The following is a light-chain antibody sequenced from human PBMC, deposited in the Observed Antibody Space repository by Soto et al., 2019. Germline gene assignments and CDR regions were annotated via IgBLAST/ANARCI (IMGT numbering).Light chain of an antibody. CDR2: GAA. J-gene: IGKJ2*01. CDR1: QNIDRY. CDR3: QQSYSAPYT. V-gene: IGKV1-39*01. Sequence: DIQMTQSPSSLSASVGDRVSISCRTSQNIDRYSNWYQQKPGKAPQVLISGAASLQSGVPSRFSGSGSGTEFTLSISSLQPEDFATYFCQQSYSAPYTFGQGTRLEI.